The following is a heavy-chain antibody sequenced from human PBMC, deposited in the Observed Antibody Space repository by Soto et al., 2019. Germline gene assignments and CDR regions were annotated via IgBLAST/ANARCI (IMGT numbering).Heavy chain of an antibody. J-gene: IGHJ4*02. Sequence: EVQLLQSGGGLVQPGGSLRLSCAASGFTFSSYAMNWVRQAPGKGLEWVSTISGSGTNTYHADSVEGRFTISRDNSRNTLYLQMNSLRAEDTAIYYCAKKVLRETTEDYWGHVAEAGDSWGRGTLVTVFS. V-gene: IGHV3-23*01. CDR3: AKKVLRETTEDYWGHVAEAGDS. CDR2: ISGSGTNT. D-gene: IGHD6-19*01. CDR1: GFTFSSYA.